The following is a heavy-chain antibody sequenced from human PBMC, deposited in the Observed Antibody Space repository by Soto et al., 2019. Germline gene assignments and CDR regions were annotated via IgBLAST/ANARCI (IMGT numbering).Heavy chain of an antibody. CDR2: IKSQTYGATT. J-gene: IGHJ6*02. D-gene: IGHD6-19*01. CDR3: TTESSGSGGGDGMDV. CDR1: GFTFRNAW. Sequence: EVQLVESGGGLVKPGGSLRLSCAASGFTFRNAWMNWVRQAPWKGLEWVGRIKSQTYGATTDYAAPVKGRFTISRDDSKNKLYLQMNSLKTEDTAVYYCTTESSGSGGGDGMDVWGQGTTVTVSS. V-gene: IGHV3-15*07.